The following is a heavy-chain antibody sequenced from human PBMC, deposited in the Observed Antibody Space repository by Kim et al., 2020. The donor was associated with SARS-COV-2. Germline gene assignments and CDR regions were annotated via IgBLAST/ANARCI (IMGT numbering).Heavy chain of an antibody. D-gene: IGHD3-3*01. V-gene: IGHV5-51*01. J-gene: IGHJ6*02. Sequence: RPSFQGEVTHSADQSISTAYLQWSSLKASDTAMYYCARRDGVGLYGMDVWGQGTTVTVSS. CDR3: ARRDGVGLYGMDV.